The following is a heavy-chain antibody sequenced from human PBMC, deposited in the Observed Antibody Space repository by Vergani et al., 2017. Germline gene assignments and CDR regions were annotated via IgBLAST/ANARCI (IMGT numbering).Heavy chain of an antibody. V-gene: IGHV1-46*01. CDR1: GYTFTSYY. CDR3: ARDWVTGGLDC. D-gene: IGHD4-23*01. Sequence: QVQLVQFGAEVKKPGASVKVSCKASGYTFTSYYMHWVRQAPGQGLEWMGIINPSGGSTSYAQKFQGRVTMTRDTSTSPVCMELSSLRSEDTAVYYCARDWVTGGLDCWGQGTLVTVSS. CDR2: INPSGGST. J-gene: IGHJ4*02.